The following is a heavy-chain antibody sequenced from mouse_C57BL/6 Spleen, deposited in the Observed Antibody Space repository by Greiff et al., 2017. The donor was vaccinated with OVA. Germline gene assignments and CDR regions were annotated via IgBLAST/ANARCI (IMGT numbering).Heavy chain of an antibody. CDR3: ARIGTNWDHY. J-gene: IGHJ2*01. D-gene: IGHD4-1*01. V-gene: IGHV1-4*01. Sequence: QVQLQQSGAELARPGASVKMSCKASGYTFTSYTMHWVKQRPGQGLEWIGYINPSSGYTKYNQKFKDKATLTADKSSSTAYMQLSSLTSEDSAVYYCARIGTNWDHYWGQGTTLTVSS. CDR2: INPSSGYT. CDR1: GYTFTSYT.